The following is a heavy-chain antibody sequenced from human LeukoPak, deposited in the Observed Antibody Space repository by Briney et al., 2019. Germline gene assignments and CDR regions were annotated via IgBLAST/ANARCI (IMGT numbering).Heavy chain of an antibody. D-gene: IGHD1-26*01. V-gene: IGHV3-53*01. J-gene: IGHJ4*02. CDR1: GFVASNNY. CDR3: TRDSTTFRFGY. Sequence: GGSLRLSCAGSGFVASNNYMSWVRQAPGKGLEWVSIIYSGDITYYADSVKGRFTISRDNSKNMLFLQMNSLRAEDTAVYYCTRDSTTFRFGYWGQGTLVTVSS. CDR2: IYSGDIT.